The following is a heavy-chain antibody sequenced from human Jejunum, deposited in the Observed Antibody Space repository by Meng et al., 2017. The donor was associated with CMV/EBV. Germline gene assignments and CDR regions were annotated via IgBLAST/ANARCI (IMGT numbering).Heavy chain of an antibody. V-gene: IGHV3-64*02. Sequence: SGFTFSKYAMHWVRQAPGKGREFVSAISSDGVNTYYADSVKGRFTISRDNSKNTMSLQMVSLRTDDMALYYCARDRGRWLQFTPDSWGQGTLVTVSS. J-gene: IGHJ4*02. CDR1: GFTFSKYA. CDR2: ISSDGVNT. CDR3: ARDRGRWLQFTPDS. D-gene: IGHD5-24*01.